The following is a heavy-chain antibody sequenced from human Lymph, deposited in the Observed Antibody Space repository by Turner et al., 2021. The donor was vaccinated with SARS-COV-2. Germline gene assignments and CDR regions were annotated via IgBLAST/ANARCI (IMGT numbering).Heavy chain of an antibody. D-gene: IGHD1-26*01. V-gene: IGHV1-8*02. CDR1: GYTFTSYD. J-gene: IGHJ6*02. CDR3: ARGRYSGGGMDV. CDR2: RNPKSGNT. Sequence: QVQLVQSGAEVKTPGAAVKVFCKAPGYTFTSYDINWVRQSTVQGLEWLGGRNPKSGNTGYAKKFQGRVTMNRNTSISTAKKELSSVRSEETAVYYCARGRYSGGGMDVWGQGTTVTVSS.